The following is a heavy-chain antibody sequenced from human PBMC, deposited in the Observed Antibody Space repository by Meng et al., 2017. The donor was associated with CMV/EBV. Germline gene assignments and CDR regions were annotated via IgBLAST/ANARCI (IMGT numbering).Heavy chain of an antibody. J-gene: IGHJ5*02. CDR3: ARIPGVYDFWSGPQGGWFDP. D-gene: IGHD3-3*01. CDR2: IIPIFGTA. CDR1: GGTFSSYA. V-gene: IGHV1-69*05. Sequence: SVKVSCKASGGTFSSYAISWVRQAPRQGLEWMGGIIPIFGTANYAQKFQGRVTITTDESTSTAYMELSSLRSEDTAVYYCARIPGVYDFWSGPQGGWFDPWGQGTLVTVSS.